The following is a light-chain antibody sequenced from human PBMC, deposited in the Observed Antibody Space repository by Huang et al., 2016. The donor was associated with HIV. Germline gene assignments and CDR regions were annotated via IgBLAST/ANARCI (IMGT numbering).Light chain of an antibody. CDR2: DVS. CDR1: QSVSSS. CDR3: QQRSSWPGT. V-gene: IGKV3-11*01. J-gene: IGKJ1*01. Sequence: EIVLTQSPATLSLSPGERSTLSCRASQSVSSSLAWYQTKPGQAPRLLIYDVSNRATGIPARFSGSGSGTDFTLTISSLEPEESAVYYCQQRSSWPGTFGQGTKVEVK.